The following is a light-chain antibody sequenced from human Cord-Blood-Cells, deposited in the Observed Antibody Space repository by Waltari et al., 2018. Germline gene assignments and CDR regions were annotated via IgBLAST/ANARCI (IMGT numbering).Light chain of an antibody. CDR2: DVS. CDR3: CSYAGSYTYV. Sequence: QSALTQPRSVSASPGQSVTISFTGTSSDVGGYNYVSWYQQHPGKAPKLMIYDVSKRPAGGPDRFSGSKSGNTASLTISGLQAEDEADYYCCSYAGSYTYVFGTGTKVTVL. J-gene: IGLJ1*01. CDR1: SSDVGGYNY. V-gene: IGLV2-11*01.